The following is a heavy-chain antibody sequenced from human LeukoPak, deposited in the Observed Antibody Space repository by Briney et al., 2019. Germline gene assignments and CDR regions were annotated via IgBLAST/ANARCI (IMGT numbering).Heavy chain of an antibody. J-gene: IGHJ4*02. CDR1: GFTFSSYG. V-gene: IGHV3-33*01. CDR3: ARDYYDSSGYIPDY. Sequence: PGRSLRLSCAASGFTFSSYGMHWVRQAPGKGLEWVAVIWYDGSNKYYADSVKGRFTISRDNSKNTLYLQMNSLRAEDTAVYCCARDYYDSSGYIPDYWGQGTLVTVSS. D-gene: IGHD3-22*01. CDR2: IWYDGSNK.